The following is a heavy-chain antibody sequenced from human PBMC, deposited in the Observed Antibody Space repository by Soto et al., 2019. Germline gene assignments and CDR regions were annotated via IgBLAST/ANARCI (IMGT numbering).Heavy chain of an antibody. CDR1: GFSFGSYA. Sequence: AGGSLRLSCAASGFSFGSYALSWVRQAPGRGLEGVSTISGSDGKTFYADAVKGRVSISRDTSQNTLYLKMNSLRADDPAIYYCARWSYLDYWGQGTRVTVSS. J-gene: IGHJ4*02. CDR3: ARWSYLDY. V-gene: IGHV3-23*01. CDR2: ISGSDGKT. D-gene: IGHD3-3*01.